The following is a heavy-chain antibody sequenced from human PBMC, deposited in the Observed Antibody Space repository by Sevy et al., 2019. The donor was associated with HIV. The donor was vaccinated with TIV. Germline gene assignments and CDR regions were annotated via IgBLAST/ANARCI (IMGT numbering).Heavy chain of an antibody. D-gene: IGHD6-6*01. CDR3: ASEQLHTTAGGDYYYYVMDV. CDR2: IIPIFGTA. CDR1: GGTFSSYA. Sequence: ASVKVSCKASGGTFSSYAISWVRQAPGQGLEWMGGIIPIFGTANYAQKFQGRVTITADESTSTAYMGLSSLRSEDTSAYYCASEQLHTTAGGDYYYYVMDVWGQGTTVTVSS. V-gene: IGHV1-69*13. J-gene: IGHJ6*02.